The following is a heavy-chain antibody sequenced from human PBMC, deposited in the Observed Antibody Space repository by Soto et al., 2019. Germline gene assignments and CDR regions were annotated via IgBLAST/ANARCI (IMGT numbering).Heavy chain of an antibody. D-gene: IGHD6-19*01. CDR1: GGTFSSYA. CDR2: IIPIFGTA. Sequence: QVQLVQSGAEVKKPGSSVKVSCKASGGTFSSYAISWVRHAPGQGLEWMGGIIPIFGTANYAQKFQGRVTITSDKSTSTAYMELSSLRSEDTAVYYCARASIAVAGTGYYYYYYGMDVWGQGTTVTVSS. V-gene: IGHV1-69*06. J-gene: IGHJ6*02. CDR3: ARASIAVAGTGYYYYYYGMDV.